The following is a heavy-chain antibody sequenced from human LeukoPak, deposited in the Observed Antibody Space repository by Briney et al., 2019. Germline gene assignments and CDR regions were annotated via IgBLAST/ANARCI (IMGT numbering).Heavy chain of an antibody. J-gene: IGHJ6*03. CDR2: ISPDGSAA. Sequence: GGSLRLSCEASGFTFSNYWMSWVRQAPGKGLEWVANISPDGSAAFYVDSVKGRVTISRDNSKNTLYLQMNSLRAEDTAVYYCARDKNYMDVWGKGTTVTVSS. CDR1: GFTFSNYW. CDR3: ARDKNYMDV. V-gene: IGHV3-7*03.